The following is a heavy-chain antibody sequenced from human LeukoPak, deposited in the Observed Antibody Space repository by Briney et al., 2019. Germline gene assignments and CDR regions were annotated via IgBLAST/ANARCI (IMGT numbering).Heavy chain of an antibody. Sequence: GESLKISCKGSGYSFTSYWIGWVRQMPGKGLEWMGIIYPGDSDTRYSPSFQGQVTISADKSISTAYLQWSSLKASDTAMYYCARAGGFTAREVPFDYWGQGTLVTVSS. D-gene: IGHD4-23*01. V-gene: IGHV5-51*01. J-gene: IGHJ4*02. CDR2: IYPGDSDT. CDR1: GYSFTSYW. CDR3: ARAGGFTAREVPFDY.